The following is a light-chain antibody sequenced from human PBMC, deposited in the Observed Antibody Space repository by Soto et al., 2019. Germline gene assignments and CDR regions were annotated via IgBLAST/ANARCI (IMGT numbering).Light chain of an antibody. J-gene: IGKJ5*01. CDR2: DAS. V-gene: IGKV1-39*01. CDR1: QSISTY. CDR3: QQSYMDPIT. Sequence: DIQMTQSPSSLSASVGNRVTITCRASQSISTYLNWYQRKPGKAPNLLIYDASRLQSGVPSRFSGSGGGTDFTLSISSVQPEDFATSFCQQSYMDPITFGQGTRLEIK.